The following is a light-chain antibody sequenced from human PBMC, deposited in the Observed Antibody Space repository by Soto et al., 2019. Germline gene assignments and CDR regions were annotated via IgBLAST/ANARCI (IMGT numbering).Light chain of an antibody. CDR2: DVS. J-gene: IGKJ1*01. CDR1: QSVSSN. CDR3: QQRSDWPWT. Sequence: EIVMTQSPATLSLSPGGRATLSCRASQSVSSNLAWYQQKPGQAPRLLVYDVSNRATGIPARFSGGGSGTDFTLTISNVEPEDFAVYYCQQRSDWPWTFGQGTKVDIK. V-gene: IGKV3-11*01.